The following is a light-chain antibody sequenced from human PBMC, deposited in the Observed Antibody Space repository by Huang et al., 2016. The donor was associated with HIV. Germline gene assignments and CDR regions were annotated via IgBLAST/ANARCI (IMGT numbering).Light chain of an antibody. Sequence: EIVMTQSPATLSVSPGERATLSCRASQSVSSNLAWYQQKHGQAPRLLIYGASTRVTGGPARFSGSGSGTEFTLTISSLQSEDLAVYYCQQYDNGPIAFGQGTRLEI. CDR2: GAS. V-gene: IGKV3-15*01. CDR3: QQYDNGPIA. J-gene: IGKJ5*01. CDR1: QSVSSN.